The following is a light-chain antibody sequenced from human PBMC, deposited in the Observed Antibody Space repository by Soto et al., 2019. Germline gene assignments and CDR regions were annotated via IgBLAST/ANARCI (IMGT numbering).Light chain of an antibody. V-gene: IGKV1-39*01. CDR1: QDISNY. J-gene: IGKJ4*01. Sequence: DIQMTQSPSTLSGSVGYTFTITCRASQDISNYLAWYQQKPGKAPKLLVYAASTLQDGVPSRFSGSGSGTDSTLTISRLQPEDFAVYYCQQSYSSWLTFGGGTTVDIK. CDR2: AAS. CDR3: QQSYSSWLT.